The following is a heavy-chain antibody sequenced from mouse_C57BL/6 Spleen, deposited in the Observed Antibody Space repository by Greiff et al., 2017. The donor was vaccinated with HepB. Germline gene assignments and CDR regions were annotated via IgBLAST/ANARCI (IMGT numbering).Heavy chain of an antibody. CDR2: IDPETGGT. V-gene: IGHV1-15*01. Sequence: VKVVESGAELVRPGASVTLSCKASGYTFTDYEMHWVKQTPVHGLEWIGAIDPETGGTAYNQKFKGKAILTADKSSSTAYMELRSLTSEDSAVYYCTRDYYGLDYWGQGTTLTVSS. CDR3: TRDYYGLDY. CDR1: GYTFTDYE. J-gene: IGHJ2*01. D-gene: IGHD1-2*01.